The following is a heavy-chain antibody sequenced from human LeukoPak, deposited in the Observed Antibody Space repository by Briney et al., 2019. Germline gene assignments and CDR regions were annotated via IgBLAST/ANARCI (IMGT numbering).Heavy chain of an antibody. J-gene: IGHJ4*02. D-gene: IGHD5/OR15-5a*01. Sequence: PSETLSLTCTVSGYSISSGYYWSWIRQPPGKGLEWIGEINHSGSTNYNPSLKSRVTISVDTSKNQFSLKLSSVTAADTAVYYCAGHLRWWDYWGQGTLVTVSS. CDR1: GYSISSGYY. CDR2: INHSGST. V-gene: IGHV4-38-2*02. CDR3: AGHLRWWDY.